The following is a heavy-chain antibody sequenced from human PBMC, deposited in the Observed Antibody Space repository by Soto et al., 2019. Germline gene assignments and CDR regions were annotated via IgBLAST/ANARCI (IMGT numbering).Heavy chain of an antibody. Sequence: QITLKESGPTRVKPTQTLTLTCTFSGFSLNARPVGVGWVRQPPGKALERLALIYWDDDKRYSPSLQSRLTTPKDTPQNQVVLPMPNMDPVDTAIYYCAHRACINGNWNGGYFDYWGQGALVTVSS. J-gene: IGHJ4*02. CDR1: GFSLNARPVG. CDR2: IYWDDDK. D-gene: IGHD1-1*01. CDR3: AHRACINGNWNGGYFDY. V-gene: IGHV2-5*02.